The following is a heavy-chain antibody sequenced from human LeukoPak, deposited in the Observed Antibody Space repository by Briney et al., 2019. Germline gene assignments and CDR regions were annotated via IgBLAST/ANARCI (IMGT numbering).Heavy chain of an antibody. CDR2: ISWNSGSI. J-gene: IGHJ6*02. Sequence: GGSLRLSCAASGFTFDDYAMHWVRQAPGKGLEWVSGISWNSGSIGYADPVKGRFTISRDNAKNSLYLQMNSLRAEDTALYYCAKDTGYSVVDYGMDVWGQGTTVTVSS. D-gene: IGHD4-23*01. V-gene: IGHV3-9*01. CDR3: AKDTGYSVVDYGMDV. CDR1: GFTFDDYA.